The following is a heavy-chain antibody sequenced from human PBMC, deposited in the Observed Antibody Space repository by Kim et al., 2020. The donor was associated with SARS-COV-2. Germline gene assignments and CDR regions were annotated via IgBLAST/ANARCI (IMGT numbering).Heavy chain of an antibody. D-gene: IGHD3-3*01. CDR3: AKAMTYNDFWSGYLPGFDY. CDR2: ISGSDGST. CDR1: GFTFSNYA. V-gene: IGHV3-23*01. Sequence: GGSLRLSCAASGFTFSNYAMSWVRQAPGKGLQWVSSISGSDGSTYNAGSVKGRFTISRDNSKSTLYLQMNSLRDEDTAVYYCAKAMTYNDFWSGYLPGFDYWGQGTPVTVSS. J-gene: IGHJ4*02.